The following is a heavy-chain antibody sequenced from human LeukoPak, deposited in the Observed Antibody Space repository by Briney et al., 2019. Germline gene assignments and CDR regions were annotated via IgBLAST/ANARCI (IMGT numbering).Heavy chain of an antibody. CDR1: GFTVSSNY. Sequence: GGSLGLSCAASGFTVSSNYMSWIRQAPGKGLEWVSYISSSGSTIYYADSVKGRFTISRDNAKNSLYLQMNSLRAEDTAVYYCARGPEKHYDSSGYYVSWGQGTLVTVSS. CDR2: ISSSGSTI. J-gene: IGHJ5*02. D-gene: IGHD3-22*01. V-gene: IGHV3-11*01. CDR3: ARGPEKHYDSSGYYVS.